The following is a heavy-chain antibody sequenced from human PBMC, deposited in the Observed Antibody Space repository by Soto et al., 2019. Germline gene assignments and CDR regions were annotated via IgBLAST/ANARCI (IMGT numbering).Heavy chain of an antibody. Sequence: ASETLSLTCAVYGGSFSGYYWSWTRQPPGKGLEWIGEINHSGSTNYNPSLKSRVTISVDTSKNQFSLKLSSVTAADTAVYYCARFTRITMVRGVFDYWGQGTLVTVSS. CDR2: INHSGST. V-gene: IGHV4-34*01. D-gene: IGHD3-10*01. J-gene: IGHJ4*02. CDR3: ARFTRITMVRGVFDY. CDR1: GGSFSGYY.